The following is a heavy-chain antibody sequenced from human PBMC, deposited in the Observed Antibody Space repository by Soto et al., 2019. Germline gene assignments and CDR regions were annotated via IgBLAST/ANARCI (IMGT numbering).Heavy chain of an antibody. V-gene: IGHV4-30-2*01. CDR3: AAGEIFGVVPLDY. CDR1: GGSISSGGYS. Sequence: QLQLQESGSGLVKPSQTLSLTCAVSGGSISSGGYSWSWIRQPPGKGLEWIGYIYHSGSTYYNPSLKSRVTISVDRSKNQFSLKLSAVTATDTAVYYCAAGEIFGVVPLDYWGQGTLVTVSS. D-gene: IGHD3-3*01. CDR2: IYHSGST. J-gene: IGHJ4*02.